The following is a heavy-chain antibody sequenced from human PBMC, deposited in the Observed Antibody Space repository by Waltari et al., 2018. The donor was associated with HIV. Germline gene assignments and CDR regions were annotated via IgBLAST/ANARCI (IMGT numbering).Heavy chain of an antibody. CDR2: ITPDGTDT. CDR3: ARGKDCGGGTCDGYHYYGMDV. Sequence: EVQLVESGGGLVQPGGSLRLSCAASGFTFTTSRVHCVRQAPGKGLVWVSRITPDGTDTRYADSVKGRFTISRDNAKNTVYLQVNSLRGEDTSVYYCARGKDCGGGTCDGYHYYGMDVWGQGTTVTVSS. V-gene: IGHV3-74*01. CDR1: GFTFTTSR. J-gene: IGHJ6*02. D-gene: IGHD2-15*01.